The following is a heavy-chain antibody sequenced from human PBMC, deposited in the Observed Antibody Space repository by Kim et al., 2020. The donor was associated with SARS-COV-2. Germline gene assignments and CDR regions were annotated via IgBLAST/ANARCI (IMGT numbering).Heavy chain of an antibody. CDR1: GFTFSNAW. CDR3: TRELLRIDAFDI. D-gene: IGHD1-26*01. Sequence: GGSLRLSCAASGFTFSNAWMSWVRQAPGKGPEWVGRIKSKTDGGTTDYAAPVKGRFTISRDDSKNTLYLQMNSLKTEDTAVYYCTRELLRIDAFDIWGQGTMVTVSS. V-gene: IGHV3-15*01. J-gene: IGHJ3*02. CDR2: IKSKTDGGTT.